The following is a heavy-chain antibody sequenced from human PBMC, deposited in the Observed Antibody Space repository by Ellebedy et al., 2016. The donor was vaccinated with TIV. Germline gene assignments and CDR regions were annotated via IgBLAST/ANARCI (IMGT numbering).Heavy chain of an antibody. CDR2: VSRGREA. D-gene: IGHD3-3*01. J-gene: IGHJ4*02. CDR3: SRDGREWSRDC. CDR1: GFTFSISG. Sequence: GESLKISXAASGFTFSISGMTWVRQRPGKGLEWVATVSRGREAYYADPFKGRFFISRDNDLNSVFLQLNNLRVEDTAVYCCSRDGREWSRDCWGQGTLVTVSS. V-gene: IGHV3-21*06.